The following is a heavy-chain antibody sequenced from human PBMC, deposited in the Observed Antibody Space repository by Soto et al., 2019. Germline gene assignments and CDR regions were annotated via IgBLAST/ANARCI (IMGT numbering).Heavy chain of an antibody. Sequence: QVQLQESGPGLVKPSETLSLTCTVSGGSVSSGSYYWSWIRQPPGKGLEWIGYIYYSGSTNYNPSLKSRVTISVDTSKNQFSLKLSSVTAADTAVYYCARRCYYDSSGYYYFDYWGQGTLVTVSS. CDR2: IYYSGST. J-gene: IGHJ4*02. V-gene: IGHV4-61*01. D-gene: IGHD3-22*01. CDR3: ARRCYYDSSGYYYFDY. CDR1: GGSVSSGSYY.